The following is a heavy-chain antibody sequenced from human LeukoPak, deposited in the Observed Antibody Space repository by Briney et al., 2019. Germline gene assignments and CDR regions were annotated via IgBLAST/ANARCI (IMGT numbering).Heavy chain of an antibody. J-gene: IGHJ6*02. CDR1: GGSISSGGYY. CDR2: IYYSGTT. Sequence: SETLSLTCTVSGGSISSGGYYWSWIRQHPGKGLEWIGYIYYSGTTYYNPSLKSRLTISVDTSKNQFSLKLSSVTAADTAVYYCARVVTTVTNYYYYGMDVWGQGTTVTVSS. D-gene: IGHD4-17*01. CDR3: ARVVTTVTNYYYYGMDV. V-gene: IGHV4-31*03.